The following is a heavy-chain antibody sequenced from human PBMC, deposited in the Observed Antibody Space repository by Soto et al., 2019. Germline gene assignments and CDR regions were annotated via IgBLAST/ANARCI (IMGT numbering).Heavy chain of an antibody. V-gene: IGHV4-59*01. CDR1: GGSISSYY. CDR2: IYYSGST. CDR3: ARGDPLLWFGEKVYYGMDV. D-gene: IGHD3-10*01. Sequence: SETLSLTCTVSGGSISSYYWSWIRQPPGKGLEWIGYIYYSGSTNYNPSLKSRVPISVDTSKNQFSLKLSSVTAADTAVYYCARGDPLLWFGEKVYYGMDVWGQGTTVTVSS. J-gene: IGHJ6*02.